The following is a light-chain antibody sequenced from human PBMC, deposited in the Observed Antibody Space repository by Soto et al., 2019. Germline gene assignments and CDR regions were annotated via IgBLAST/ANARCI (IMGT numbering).Light chain of an antibody. CDR1: QSVSSRS. CDR3: HQYGSAPRT. V-gene: IGKV3-20*01. J-gene: IGKJ1*01. CDR2: GAS. Sequence: EIVLTQSPGTLSLSPGERATLSCRASQSVSSRSLGWYQQKPGQAPRLLIYGASSRATGIPDRFSGSGSGTDFTLTISRLEPEDFAVYYCHQYGSAPRTFGQGTKVEIK.